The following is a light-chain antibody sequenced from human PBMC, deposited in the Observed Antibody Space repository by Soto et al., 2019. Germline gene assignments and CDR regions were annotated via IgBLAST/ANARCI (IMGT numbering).Light chain of an antibody. CDR3: CSYAGSYTNYV. J-gene: IGLJ1*01. V-gene: IGLV2-11*01. CDR2: DVS. Sequence: QSALTQPRSVSGSPGQSITISCTGTSSDVGGYNYVSWYRQHPGKAPKLMIYDVSKRPSGVPDRFPGSKSGNTASLTISRLQAEDEADYYCCSYAGSYTNYVFGTGTKLTVL. CDR1: SSDVGGYNY.